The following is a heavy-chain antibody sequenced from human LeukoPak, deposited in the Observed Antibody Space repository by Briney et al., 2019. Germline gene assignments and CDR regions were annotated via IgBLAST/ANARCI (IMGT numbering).Heavy chain of an antibody. V-gene: IGHV1-8*01. D-gene: IGHD3-10*01. CDR1: GYTFTSYD. J-gene: IGHJ6*03. CDR2: MNPNSGNT. CDR3: ARGVRYYYYMDV. Sequence: ASVKVSCKASGYTFTSYDINWVRQATGQGLEWMGWMNPNSGNTGYAQKFQGRVTMTRNTSISTAYMELSSLRSEDTAVYYCARGVRYYYYMDVWGQGTLVTVSS.